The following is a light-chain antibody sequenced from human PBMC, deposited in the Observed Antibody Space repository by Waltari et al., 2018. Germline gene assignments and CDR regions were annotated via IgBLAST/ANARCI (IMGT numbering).Light chain of an antibody. CDR2: FAN. CDR3: QQSRRWPQRT. J-gene: IGKJ2*01. V-gene: IGKV3D-15*01. Sequence: IVMTQSPVTVSVSPGEAITLSCTASANVGTDVAWDRTKPGQPPSLLISFANSRATGVPARISGSGSGTDFTLSISSLESEDFAFYYCQQSRRWPQRTFGQGTKLEI. CDR1: ANVGTD.